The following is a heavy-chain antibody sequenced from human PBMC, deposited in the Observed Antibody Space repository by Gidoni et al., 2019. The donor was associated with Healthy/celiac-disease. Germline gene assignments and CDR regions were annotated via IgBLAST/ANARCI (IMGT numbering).Heavy chain of an antibody. Sequence: QLQLPASCPGLVKPSETLSLTCTVSGGSISSSSYYWGWIRQPPGKGLEWIGSIYYSGSTYYNPSLKSRVTISVDTSKNQFSLKLSSVTAADTAVYYCARTSSITMIVVTGAFDIWGQGTMVTVSS. V-gene: IGHV4-39*01. D-gene: IGHD3-22*01. CDR2: IYYSGST. CDR3: ARTSSITMIVVTGAFDI. CDR1: GGSISSSSYY. J-gene: IGHJ3*02.